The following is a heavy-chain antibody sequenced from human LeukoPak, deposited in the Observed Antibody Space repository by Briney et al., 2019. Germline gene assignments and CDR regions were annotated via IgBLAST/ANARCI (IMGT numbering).Heavy chain of an antibody. D-gene: IGHD6-19*01. CDR2: VSYDGINK. CDR1: GFTFSNYA. J-gene: IGHJ4*02. V-gene: IGHV3-30-3*01. CDR3: ARDLSGWEYFDY. Sequence: GGSLRLSCAASGFTFSNYAMHWVRQAPGKGLEWVAVVSYDGINKYYAESVKGRFTISRDNSKNTLYLQMNSLRAEDMAVYYCARDLSGWEYFDYWGQGTLVTVSS.